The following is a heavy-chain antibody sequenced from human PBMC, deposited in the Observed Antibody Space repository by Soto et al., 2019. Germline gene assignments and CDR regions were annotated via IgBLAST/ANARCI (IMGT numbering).Heavy chain of an antibody. J-gene: IGHJ4*02. CDR3: ARSGLTFRGVL. D-gene: IGHD3-16*01. Sequence: SETLSLSCTVSGGSISGYFLSWIRQPPGKGLEYIGWIFYTGGTNYNASLASRVAISLDTSKNQISLNLHSVTAADTAVYYCARSGLTFRGVLWGQGTLVTVSS. CDR1: GGSISGYF. CDR2: IFYTGGT. V-gene: IGHV4-59*01.